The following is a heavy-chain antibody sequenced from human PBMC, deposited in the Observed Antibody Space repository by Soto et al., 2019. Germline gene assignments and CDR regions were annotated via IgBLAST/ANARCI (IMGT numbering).Heavy chain of an antibody. V-gene: IGHV2-26*01. CDR1: GFSLSNARMG. CDR2: IFSNDEK. D-gene: IGHD6-13*01. CDR3: ARTKLGPSSGSSWIRYFDY. J-gene: IGHJ4*02. Sequence: ESGPTLVNPTETLTLTCTVSGFSLSNARMGVSWIRQPPGKALEWLAHIFSNDEKSYSTSLKSRLTISKDTSKSQVVLTMTNMDPVDTATYYCARTKLGPSSGSSWIRYFDYWGQGTLVTVSS.